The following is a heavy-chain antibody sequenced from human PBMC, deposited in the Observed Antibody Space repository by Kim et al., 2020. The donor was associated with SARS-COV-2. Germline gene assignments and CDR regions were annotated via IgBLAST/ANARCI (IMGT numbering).Heavy chain of an antibody. Sequence: SETLSLTCTVSGGSIISSTHYWGWVRQAPGKGLEWIGSVSDDGKTWYDPSLKSRVTLSIDKSNNQFFLRHTSVTAADTAVYFCVKVDEEFDNWGQETLATVPS. V-gene: IGHV4-39*07. J-gene: IGHJ4*02. CDR2: VSDDGKT. CDR3: VKVDEEFDN. CDR1: GGSIISSTHY.